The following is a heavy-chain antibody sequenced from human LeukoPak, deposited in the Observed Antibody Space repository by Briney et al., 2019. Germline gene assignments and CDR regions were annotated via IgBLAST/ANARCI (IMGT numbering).Heavy chain of an antibody. CDR3: ARAKYCSSTSCYYYYYGMDV. J-gene: IGHJ6*02. Sequence: ASVKVSCKASGYTFTSYGISWVRQAPGQGLEWMGWISAYNGNTNYAQKLQGRVTMTTDTSTSTAYMELRSLRSDDTAVYYCARAKYCSSTSCYYYYYGMDVWGQGTTVTVSS. D-gene: IGHD2-2*01. V-gene: IGHV1-18*01. CDR1: GYTFTSYG. CDR2: ISAYNGNT.